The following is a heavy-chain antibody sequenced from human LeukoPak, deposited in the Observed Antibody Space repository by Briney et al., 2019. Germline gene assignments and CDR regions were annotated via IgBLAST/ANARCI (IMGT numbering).Heavy chain of an antibody. D-gene: IGHD5-12*01. Sequence: ASXXVSCKASGYTFTCYYMHWVRQAPGQGLEWMGRINPNSGGTNYAQKFQGRVTMTRDTAISTAYMELSRLRSDDTAVYYCARVWVESGYLDPNLPRKRYYYYYMDVWGKGTTVTVSS. CDR2: INPNSGGT. CDR1: GYTFTCYY. J-gene: IGHJ6*03. CDR3: ARVWVESGYLDPNLPRKRYYYYYMDV. V-gene: IGHV1-2*06.